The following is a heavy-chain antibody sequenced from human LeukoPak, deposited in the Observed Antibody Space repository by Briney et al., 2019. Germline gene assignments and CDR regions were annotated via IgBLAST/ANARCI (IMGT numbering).Heavy chain of an antibody. J-gene: IGHJ4*02. D-gene: IGHD1-26*01. CDR2: ISYDGSNK. Sequence: PGGSLRLSCAASGFTFSNYDMHWVRQAPGKGLEWVAVISYDGSNKYYAEFVKGRFTISRDNSKNTLYLQMNSLRGEDTAVYYCAKIVTDSGPDDYWGQGTLVTVSS. V-gene: IGHV3-30*18. CDR1: GFTFSNYD. CDR3: AKIVTDSGPDDY.